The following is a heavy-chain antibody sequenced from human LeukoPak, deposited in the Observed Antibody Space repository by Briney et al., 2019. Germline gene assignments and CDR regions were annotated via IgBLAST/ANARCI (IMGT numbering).Heavy chain of an antibody. CDR3: ARHAVPLGYCSSTSCYEPLDY. D-gene: IGHD2-2*01. CDR2: IYTSGST. V-gene: IGHV4-4*07. Sequence: SETLSLTCTVSGGSISSYYWSWIRQPAGKGLEWIGRIYTSGSTNYNPSLKSRVTMSVDTSKNQFSLKLSSVTAADTAVYYCARHAVPLGYCSSTSCYEPLDYWGQGTLVTVSS. J-gene: IGHJ4*02. CDR1: GGSISSYY.